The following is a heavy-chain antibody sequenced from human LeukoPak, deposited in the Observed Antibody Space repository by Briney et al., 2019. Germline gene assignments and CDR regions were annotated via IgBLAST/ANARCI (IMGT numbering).Heavy chain of an antibody. J-gene: IGHJ4*02. CDR2: ISSSSSYI. D-gene: IGHD3-22*01. CDR1: GFTFSSYS. V-gene: IGHV3-21*04. CDR3: AKDFLSSHYYDSSGYYFDY. Sequence: GGSLRLSCAASGFTFSSYSMNWVRQAPGKGLEWVSSISSSSSYIYYADLVKGRFTISRDNAKNSLYLQMNSLRAEDTAVYYCAKDFLSSHYYDSSGYYFDYWGQGTLVTVSS.